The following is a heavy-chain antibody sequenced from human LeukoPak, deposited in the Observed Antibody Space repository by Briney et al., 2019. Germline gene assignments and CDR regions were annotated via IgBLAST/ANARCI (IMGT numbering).Heavy chain of an antibody. CDR3: ARDPDPGTADY. J-gene: IGHJ4*02. D-gene: IGHD1-14*01. V-gene: IGHV3-7*01. CDR2: IKEDGSEK. Sequence: GGSLRLSCAASGFTFSSYWMSWVRQAPGKGLEWVANIKEDGSEKYYVDSVKGRFTISRDNAKNSLYLQTRSLRAEDTAVYYCARDPDPGTADYWGQGTLVTVSS. CDR1: GFTFSSYW.